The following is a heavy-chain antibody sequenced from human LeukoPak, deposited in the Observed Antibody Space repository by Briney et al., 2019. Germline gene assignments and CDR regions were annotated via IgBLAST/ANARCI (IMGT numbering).Heavy chain of an antibody. CDR1: GFTLSNYW. CDR3: AKDRAYYSDSSGYYLVRAYDY. CDR2: INTDGSST. D-gene: IGHD3-22*01. Sequence: GGSLRLSCSASGFTLSNYWMHWVRQAPGKGLVWVSRINTDGSSTNYADSVKGRFTVSRDNAKNTLYLQMNSLRAEDTAVYYCAKDRAYYSDSSGYYLVRAYDYWGQGTLVTVSS. V-gene: IGHV3-74*01. J-gene: IGHJ4*02.